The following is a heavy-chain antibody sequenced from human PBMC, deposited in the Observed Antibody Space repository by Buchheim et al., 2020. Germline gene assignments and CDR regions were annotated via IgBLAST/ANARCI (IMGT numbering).Heavy chain of an antibody. Sequence: EVQLLESGGGLVQPGGSLRLSCAASGFTFSSYAMSWVRQAPGKGLEWVSAISGSGGSTYYADSVKGRFTISRDNSKNKLYLQMNSLRAEDTAVYYCAKRYRLDTAMVLGGALDPWGQGTL. D-gene: IGHD5-18*01. V-gene: IGHV3-23*01. CDR3: AKRYRLDTAMVLGGALDP. J-gene: IGHJ5*02. CDR2: ISGSGGST. CDR1: GFTFSSYA.